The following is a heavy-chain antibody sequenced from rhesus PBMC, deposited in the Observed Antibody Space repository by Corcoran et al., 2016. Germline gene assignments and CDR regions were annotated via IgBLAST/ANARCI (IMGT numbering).Heavy chain of an antibody. V-gene: IGHV4-80*01. Sequence: QVQLQESGPGLVKPSETLSLTCAVSGVSISGYWWSWIRQPPGKGLEGVGEINGNSCTTFYNPSLKCRVTISKDASKNQFSLNLNSVTAADTAVYSCANRRGNLVDAFDFWGQGLRVTVSS. J-gene: IGHJ3*01. CDR1: GVSISGYW. D-gene: IGHD1-44*01. CDR3: ANRRGNLVDAFDF. CDR2: INGNSCTT.